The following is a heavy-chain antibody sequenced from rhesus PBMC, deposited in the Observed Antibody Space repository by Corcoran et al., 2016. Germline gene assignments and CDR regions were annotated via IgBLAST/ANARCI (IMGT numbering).Heavy chain of an antibody. Sequence: DVQLVESGGGLVKPGGSLRLSCVASGFTFRSYEMHWVRQAPGKGLGWVSVVSENGGTRYYADSVKCRFTISRDNAKNSLFLQMNSLRAEDTAVYYCTRDGAAARFDYWGQGVLVTVSS. CDR3: TRDGAAARFDY. J-gene: IGHJ4*01. D-gene: IGHD6-25*01. CDR2: VSENGGTR. CDR1: GFTFRSYE. V-gene: IGHV3-100*02.